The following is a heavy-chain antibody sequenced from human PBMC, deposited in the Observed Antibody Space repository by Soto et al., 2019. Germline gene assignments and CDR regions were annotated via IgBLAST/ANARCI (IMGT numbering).Heavy chain of an antibody. CDR1: GGSISSGDYY. V-gene: IGHV4-30-4*01. J-gene: IGHJ4*02. CDR3: AREILGYCSSTSCDIGGY. D-gene: IGHD2-2*02. CDR2: IYYSGST. Sequence: QVQLQESGPGLVKPSQTLSLTCTVSGGSISSGDYYWSWIRQPPGKGLEWIGYIYYSGSTYYNPSLKSRVTISVDTSKNQFSLKLSSVTAADTAVYYWAREILGYCSSTSCDIGGYWGQGTLVTVSS.